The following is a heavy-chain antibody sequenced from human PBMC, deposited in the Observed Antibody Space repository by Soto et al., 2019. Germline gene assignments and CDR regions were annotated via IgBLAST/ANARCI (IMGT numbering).Heavy chain of an antibody. CDR1: GFTFRNYA. V-gene: IGHV3-23*01. Sequence: EVQLLESGGGWVQPGGSLRLSCAASGFTFRNYAMTWVRQAPGKGLEWVSGISGGGDETYNADSVKGRFTISRDNSKNTLYLQMNSLRAEDTAIYYCVKDGEAYYGVWDYFDHWGQGTLITVSS. D-gene: IGHD3-10*01. J-gene: IGHJ4*02. CDR3: VKDGEAYYGVWDYFDH. CDR2: ISGGGDET.